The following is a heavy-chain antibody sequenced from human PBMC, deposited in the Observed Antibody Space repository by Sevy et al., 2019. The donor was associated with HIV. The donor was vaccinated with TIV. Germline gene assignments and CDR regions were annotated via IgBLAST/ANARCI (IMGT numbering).Heavy chain of an antibody. CDR3: ARVAVEYCTDDCYHRFDY. J-gene: IGHJ4*02. Sequence: GGSLRLSCAASGFTVSSNYMSWVRQAPGKGLEWVSVIYSGGSTYYADSVKGRFTISRDDSKNTAYLQMNNLRTDDTAVYYCARVAVEYCTDDCYHRFDYWGQGTQVTVSS. CDR1: GFTVSSNY. V-gene: IGHV3-53*05. D-gene: IGHD2-21*02. CDR2: IYSGGST.